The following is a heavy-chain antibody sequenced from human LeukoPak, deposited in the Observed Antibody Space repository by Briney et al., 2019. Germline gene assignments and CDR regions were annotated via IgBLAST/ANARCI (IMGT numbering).Heavy chain of an antibody. J-gene: IGHJ1*01. CDR3: ARGAPVVVPSDYGPGYFRL. D-gene: IGHD2-15*01. V-gene: IGHV1-18*01. CDR1: GYTFTSYG. Sequence: GASVKVSCKASGYTFTSYGISGVRQAPGQGLEWMGWVSAYNGNTNYAQKLQGRVTMTTDTSTSTAYMELRSLRSDDTAVYHCARGAPVVVPSDYGPGYFRLWGQGTLVTVSS. CDR2: VSAYNGNT.